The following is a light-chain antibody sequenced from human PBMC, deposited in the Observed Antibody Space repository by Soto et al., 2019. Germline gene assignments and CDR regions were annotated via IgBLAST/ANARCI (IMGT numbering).Light chain of an antibody. V-gene: IGKV3-11*01. Sequence: EIVLTQSPATLSLSPGERATVSCRASQSVSNNLGWYQQKAGQAPRLLIYDASNRATGIPTRFSGSGAGTDFTLTISSLEPEDFAGYYCQHVGTFDQGTRVEIK. J-gene: IGKJ5*01. CDR1: QSVSNN. CDR2: DAS. CDR3: QHVGT.